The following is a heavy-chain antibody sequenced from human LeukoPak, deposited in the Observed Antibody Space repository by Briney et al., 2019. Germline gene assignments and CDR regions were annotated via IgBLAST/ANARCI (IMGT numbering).Heavy chain of an antibody. Sequence: GGSLRLSCAASGFTFSNYGMHWVRQAPGKGLEWVSGISWNSGSIGYADSVKGRFTISRDNAKNSLYLQMNSLRAEDMALYYCAKSTVGSYYYMDVWGKGTTVTVSS. D-gene: IGHD4-11*01. CDR3: AKSTVGSYYYMDV. CDR2: ISWNSGSI. J-gene: IGHJ6*03. CDR1: GFTFSNYG. V-gene: IGHV3-9*03.